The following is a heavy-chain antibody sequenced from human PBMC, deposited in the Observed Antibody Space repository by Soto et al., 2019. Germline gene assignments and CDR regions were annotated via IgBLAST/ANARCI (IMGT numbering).Heavy chain of an antibody. J-gene: IGHJ6*02. D-gene: IGHD3-3*02. V-gene: IGHV4-34*01. Sequence: TLSPTCAVTGGTFSGYFWTWIRQAPGKGLEWIGEITHSGGTNYNSSLKSRVMISVDTSKKQFSLILSSVTAADTAVYYCARDRQFYHFWSGYENEGPDGLDVWGQGTTVTVSS. CDR2: ITHSGGT. CDR1: GGTFSGYF. CDR3: ARDRQFYHFWSGYENEGPDGLDV.